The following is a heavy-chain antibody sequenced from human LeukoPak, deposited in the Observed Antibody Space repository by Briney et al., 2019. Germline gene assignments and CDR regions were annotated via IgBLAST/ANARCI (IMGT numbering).Heavy chain of an antibody. CDR1: GGSISSGGYY. CDR3: ARLANDAFDI. J-gene: IGHJ3*02. V-gene: IGHV4-31*03. CDR2: IHYSGVT. Sequence: PSETLSLTCTVSGGSISSGGYYRSWIRQHPGKGLEWIGYIHYSGVTYYNPSLKSRVTISLDTSKNQFSLILRSGTAADTAVFYCARLANDAFDIWGLGTMVTVSS.